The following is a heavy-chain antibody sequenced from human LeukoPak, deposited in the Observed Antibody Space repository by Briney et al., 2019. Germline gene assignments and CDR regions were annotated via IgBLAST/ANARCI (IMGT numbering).Heavy chain of an antibody. CDR3: ARSGSWYFPLDY. CDR1: GFTFSSYS. Sequence: GGSLRLSCAASGFTFSSYSMHWVRQAPGKGLEYVSAISSNGGSTYYANSVKGRFTISRDNSKNPLYLQMGSLRAEDMALYYCARSGSWYFPLDYWGQGTLVTVSS. V-gene: IGHV3-64*01. CDR2: ISSNGGST. J-gene: IGHJ4*02. D-gene: IGHD6-13*01.